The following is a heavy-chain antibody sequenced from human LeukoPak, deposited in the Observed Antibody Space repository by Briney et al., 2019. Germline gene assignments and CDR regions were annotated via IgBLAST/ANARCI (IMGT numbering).Heavy chain of an antibody. D-gene: IGHD1-26*01. Sequence: GSLRLSCAASGFTFSNYWMTWVRQAPGKGLEWVANIQPDGSEKYYVDYVKGRFTIARDNAKNSLYLQMNSLRAEDTAVYYCASLAGGYFFDHWGQGTLVTVSS. CDR3: ASLAGGYFFDH. J-gene: IGHJ4*02. V-gene: IGHV3-7*01. CDR1: GFTFSNYW. CDR2: IQPDGSEK.